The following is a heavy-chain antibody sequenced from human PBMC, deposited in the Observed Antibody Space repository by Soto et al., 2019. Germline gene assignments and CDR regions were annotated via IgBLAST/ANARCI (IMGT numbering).Heavy chain of an antibody. Sequence: QLGGPLRLSCAASGFTFSSYAMSWVRQAPGKGLEWVSAISGSGGSTYYADSVKGRFTISRDNSKNTLYLQMNSLRAEDTAVYYCAKVGTGYCSSTSCYDLGYYYGMDVWGQGTTVTVSS. CDR1: GFTFSSYA. CDR2: ISGSGGST. J-gene: IGHJ6*02. V-gene: IGHV3-23*01. CDR3: AKVGTGYCSSTSCYDLGYYYGMDV. D-gene: IGHD2-2*01.